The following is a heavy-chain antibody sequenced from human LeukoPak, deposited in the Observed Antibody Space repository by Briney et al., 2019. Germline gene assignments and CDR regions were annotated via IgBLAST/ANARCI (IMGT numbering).Heavy chain of an antibody. Sequence: GGSLRLSSAPSGFTFSDYYMSWIRRAPGKGMGWVSYISSSGSTIYYADSVKGRFTISRDNAKNSLYLQMNSLRAEDTAVYYCARAGWNYERRFDTWGQGTLVTVSS. CDR2: ISSSGSTI. V-gene: IGHV3-11*01. CDR1: GFTFSDYY. CDR3: ARAGWNYERRFDT. J-gene: IGHJ5*02. D-gene: IGHD1-7*01.